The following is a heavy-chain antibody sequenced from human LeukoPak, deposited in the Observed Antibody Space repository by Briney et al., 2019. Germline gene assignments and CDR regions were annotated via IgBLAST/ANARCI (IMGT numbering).Heavy chain of an antibody. V-gene: IGHV3-23*01. D-gene: IGHD4-23*01. CDR3: AKVPNYGGKTPAPFDY. CDR2: ISGSGGST. Sequence: GGSLRLSCAASGFTFSSYAMSWVRQAPGKGLEWVSAISGSGGSTYYADSVKGRFTISRDNSKNTLYLQMNSLRAEDTAVYYCAKVPNYGGKTPAPFDYWGQGTLVTVSS. J-gene: IGHJ4*02. CDR1: GFTFSSYA.